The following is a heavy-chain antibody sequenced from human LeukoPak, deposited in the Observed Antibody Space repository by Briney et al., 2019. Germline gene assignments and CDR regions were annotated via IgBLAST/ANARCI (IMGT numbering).Heavy chain of an antibody. Sequence: SQTLSLTCAVSGGSISSGGYSWSWIRQPPGKGLEWIVYIYHSGSTYYNPSLKSRVTISVDRSENQFPLKLSSVTAADTAVYYCARGGGGYSYGYVDYWGQGTLVTVSS. CDR3: ARGGGGYSYGYVDY. J-gene: IGHJ4*02. CDR2: IYHSGST. V-gene: IGHV4-30-2*01. CDR1: GGSISSGGYS. D-gene: IGHD5-18*01.